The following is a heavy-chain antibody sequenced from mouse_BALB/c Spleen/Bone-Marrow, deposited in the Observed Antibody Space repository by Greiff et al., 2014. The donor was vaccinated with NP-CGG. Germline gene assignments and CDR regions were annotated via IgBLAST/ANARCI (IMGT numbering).Heavy chain of an antibody. V-gene: IGHV5-4*02. D-gene: IGHD2-14*01. Sequence: EVMLVESGGGLVKPGGSLKLSCAASGFTFSDYYMYWVRQTPEKRLEWVATISDGSTYTHYPDSVKGRFTISRDNAKNNLYLQMSSLKSEDTALYYCARDRGVQGYAMDYWGQGTSVTVSS. CDR3: ARDRGVQGYAMDY. CDR1: GFTFSDYY. J-gene: IGHJ4*01. CDR2: ISDGSTYT.